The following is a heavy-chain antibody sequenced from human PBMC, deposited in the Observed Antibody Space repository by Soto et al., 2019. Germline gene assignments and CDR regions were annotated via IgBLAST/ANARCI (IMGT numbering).Heavy chain of an antibody. CDR1: GFTFSDYW. J-gene: IGHJ4*02. V-gene: IGHV3-7*05. CDR2: IKQDGSEK. CDR3: AKQVGHS. D-gene: IGHD2-2*01. Sequence: EVQLVESGGGLVQPGGSLRLSCAASGFTFSDYWMSWIRQAPGKGLEWVANIKQDGSEKYYVDSVKGRFTISRDNARNSLFLQMNSLRAEDTAVYYCAKQVGHSWGQGALVTVSS.